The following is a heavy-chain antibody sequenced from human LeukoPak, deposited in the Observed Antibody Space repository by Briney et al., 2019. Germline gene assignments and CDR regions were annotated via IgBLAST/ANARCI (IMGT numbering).Heavy chain of an antibody. CDR1: GGSFISSY. Sequence: NTSETPSLTCTVSGGSFISSYWSWIRQPPGKGLEWFGYIYHDGSTKYNPALKSRVTITVDTSKSQFSLKLSSVTAADTAVYYCAREAPLWSGSNYYYYMDVWGKGTTVTVSS. J-gene: IGHJ6*03. CDR3: AREAPLWSGSNYYYYMDV. V-gene: IGHV4-59*01. D-gene: IGHD3-3*01. CDR2: IYHDGST.